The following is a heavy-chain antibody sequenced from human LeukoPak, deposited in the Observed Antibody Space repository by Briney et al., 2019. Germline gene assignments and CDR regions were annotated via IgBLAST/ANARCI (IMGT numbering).Heavy chain of an antibody. J-gene: IGHJ4*02. V-gene: IGHV3-48*03. CDR2: ISTRGGTI. CDR1: GFPFCDYA. CDR3: ARDSYYGGTQDY. D-gene: IGHD4-23*01. Sequence: PGRSLRLSCTASGFPFCDYAMNWVRQAPGKGLEWVSYISTRGGTIYYADSVKGRFTISRDNAKNSLYLQMNSLRAEDTAVYYCARDSYYGGTQDYWGQGTLVTVSS.